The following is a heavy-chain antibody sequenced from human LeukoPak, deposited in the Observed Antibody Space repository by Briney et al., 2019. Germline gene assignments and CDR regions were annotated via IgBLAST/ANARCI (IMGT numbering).Heavy chain of an antibody. J-gene: IGHJ6*02. CDR1: GYTFTSYY. Sequence: RASVKVSCTASGYTFTSYYMHWVRQAPGQGLEWMGIINPSGGSTSYAQKFQGRVTMTRDTSTSTVYMELSSLRSEDTAVYYCARDLYRQYQLLPDDYYYYYGMDVWGQGTTVTVSS. D-gene: IGHD2-2*01. V-gene: IGHV1-46*01. CDR3: ARDLYRQYQLLPDDYYYYYGMDV. CDR2: INPSGGST.